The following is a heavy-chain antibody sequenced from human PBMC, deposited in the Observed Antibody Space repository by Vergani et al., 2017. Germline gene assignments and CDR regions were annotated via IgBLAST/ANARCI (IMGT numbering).Heavy chain of an antibody. J-gene: IGHJ5*02. V-gene: IGHV4-34*01. Sequence: QVQLQQWGAGLLKPSETLSLTCAVYGGSFSGYYWSWIRQPPGKGLEWFGEINHSGSTNYNPSLKSRVTISVDTSKNQFSLKLSSVTAADTAVYYCAKGPSITIFGGWNWFDPWGQGTLVTVSS. CDR2: INHSGST. D-gene: IGHD3-3*01. CDR3: AKGPSITIFGGWNWFDP. CDR1: GGSFSGYY.